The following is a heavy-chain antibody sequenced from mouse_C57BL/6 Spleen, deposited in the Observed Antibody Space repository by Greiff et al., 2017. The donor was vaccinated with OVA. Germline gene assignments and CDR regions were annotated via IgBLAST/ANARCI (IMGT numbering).Heavy chain of an antibody. D-gene: IGHD1-1*01. CDR1: GYTFPSYW. Sequence: QVQLQQPGAELVRPGSSVKLSCKASGYTFPSYWMDWVKQRPGQGLEWIGNIYPSDSETHYNQKFKDKATLTVDKSSSTAYMQLSSLSSEDSPLYYCASPATVVATGTRFAYRGQGCRVTGPA. V-gene: IGHV1-61*01. J-gene: IGHJ3*01. CDR2: IYPSDSET. CDR3: ASPATVVATGTRFAY.